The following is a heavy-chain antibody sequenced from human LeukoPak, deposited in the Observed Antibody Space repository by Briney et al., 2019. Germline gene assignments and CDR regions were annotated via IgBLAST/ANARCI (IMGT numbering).Heavy chain of an antibody. J-gene: IGHJ4*02. CDR1: GFTFSSYA. D-gene: IGHD2-2*01. CDR3: AKDGGNKYAFFDY. CDR2: ISYDGSNK. Sequence: PGGSLRLSCAASGFTFSSYAMHWVRQAPGKGLEWVAVISYDGSNKYYPDSVKGRFTIPRDNSKNTLYLQMNRLRAEDAAVYYCAKDGGNKYAFFDYWGQGTLVTVSS. V-gene: IGHV3-30-3*01.